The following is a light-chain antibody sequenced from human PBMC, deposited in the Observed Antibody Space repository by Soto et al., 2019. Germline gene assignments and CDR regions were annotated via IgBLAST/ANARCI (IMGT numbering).Light chain of an antibody. CDR3: QSYDSSLSGRGVV. CDR2: GNS. J-gene: IGLJ2*01. Sequence: QSVLTQPPSVSGAPGQRVTISCTGSSSNIGAGYDVHWYQQLPGTAPKLLIYGNSNRPSGVPDRCSGSKSGTSASLAITGLQAEDEADYYCQSYDSSLSGRGVVFGGGTQLTVL. V-gene: IGLV1-40*01. CDR1: SSNIGAGYD.